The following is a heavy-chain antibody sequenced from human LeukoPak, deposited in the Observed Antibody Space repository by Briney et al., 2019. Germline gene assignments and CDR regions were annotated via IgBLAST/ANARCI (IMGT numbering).Heavy chain of an antibody. Sequence: SETLSLTCTVSGGSINSHNYYWGWIRQPPGKGLEWIGSIYYSGSTYYNPSLESRVNISVDTSKNQFSLKLSSVTAADTAMYYCARRSSSWDCFDYWGQGTLVTVSS. CDR1: GGSINSHNYY. CDR3: ARRSSSWDCFDY. J-gene: IGHJ4*02. CDR2: IYYSGST. V-gene: IGHV4-39*01. D-gene: IGHD6-13*01.